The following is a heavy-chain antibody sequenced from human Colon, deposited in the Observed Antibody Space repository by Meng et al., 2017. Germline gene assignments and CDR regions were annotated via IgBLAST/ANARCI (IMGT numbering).Heavy chain of an antibody. D-gene: IGHD2/OR15-2a*01. CDR1: GGSVSSKSHY. CDR3: ARFRVLLKDFDY. Sequence: SETLSLTCTVSGGSVSSKSHYWSWMRQSPDNRPEWIGYIHYTGGTTYNPSLKCRVVISVDTSKNQFSLKLNSVTAADTAVYFCARFRVLLKDFDYWGQGTLVTVSS. J-gene: IGHJ4*02. CDR2: IHYTGGT. V-gene: IGHV4-61*01.